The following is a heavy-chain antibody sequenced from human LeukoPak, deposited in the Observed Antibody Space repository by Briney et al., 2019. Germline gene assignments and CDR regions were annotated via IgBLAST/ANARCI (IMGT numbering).Heavy chain of an antibody. J-gene: IGHJ3*02. CDR2: IIPIFGTA. V-gene: IGHV1-69*13. Sequence: SVKVSCKASGGTFSSYAISWVRQAPGQGLEWMGGIIPIFGTANYAQKFQGRVTITADESTSTAYMELSSLRSEDTAVYYCARGTPYYDFWSGSSDAFDIWGQGTMVTVSS. D-gene: IGHD3-3*01. CDR1: GGTFSSYA. CDR3: ARGTPYYDFWSGSSDAFDI.